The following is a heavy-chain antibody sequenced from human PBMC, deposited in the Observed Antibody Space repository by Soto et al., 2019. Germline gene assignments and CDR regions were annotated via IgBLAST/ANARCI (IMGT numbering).Heavy chain of an antibody. CDR1: GGSVSSSNFY. D-gene: IGHD3-9*01. J-gene: IGHJ4*02. CDR2: IYYSGST. CDR3: ARLEGLATISYYFDY. Sequence: QLQLQESGPGLVKPSETLSLTCTVSGGSVSSSNFYWGWVRQSPGKGLEWIGSIYYSGSTYYNPFLESRVTIAVDKSKNQFSRKVISVTAADTAVYYCARLEGLATISYYFDYWGQGTLVTVSS. V-gene: IGHV4-39*01.